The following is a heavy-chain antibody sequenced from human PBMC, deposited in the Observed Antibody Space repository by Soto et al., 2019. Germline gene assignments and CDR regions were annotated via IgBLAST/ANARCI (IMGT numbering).Heavy chain of an antibody. Sequence: QVQLVQSGAEVKKPGSSVKVCCKASGGTFSSYAISWVRQAPGQGLEWMGGIIPIFGTANYAQKFQGRVTITADESTSTAYMELSSLRSEDTAVYYCVMDYYGSGSYYNGLGGDYWGQGTLVTVSS. J-gene: IGHJ4*02. D-gene: IGHD3-10*01. V-gene: IGHV1-69*01. CDR2: IIPIFGTA. CDR1: GGTFSSYA. CDR3: VMDYYGSGSYYNGLGGDY.